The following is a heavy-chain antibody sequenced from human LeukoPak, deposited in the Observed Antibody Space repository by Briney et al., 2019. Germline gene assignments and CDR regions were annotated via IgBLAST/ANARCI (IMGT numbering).Heavy chain of an antibody. J-gene: IGHJ3*01. D-gene: IGHD3-16*01. CDR2: IYNSGST. CDR1: GGSISNYY. Sequence: SETLSLTCTVSGGSISNYYWSWIRQPPGKGLEWIGYIYNSGSTNYNPSLKSRVTISLDTSKNQFSLHLTSVTAADTAVYFCARDDYGVFDAFDVWGQGTVVTVSS. V-gene: IGHV4-59*08. CDR3: ARDDYGVFDAFDV.